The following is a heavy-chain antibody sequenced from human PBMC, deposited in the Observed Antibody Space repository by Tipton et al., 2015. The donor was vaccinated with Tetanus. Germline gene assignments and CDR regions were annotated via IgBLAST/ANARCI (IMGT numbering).Heavy chain of an antibody. CDR3: ARRRTTTALSYYFDS. CDR1: GYNFTIYW. CDR2: IYPGDSNI. D-gene: IGHD4-17*01. V-gene: IGHV5-51*01. J-gene: IGHJ4*02. Sequence: QLVQSGPEVKEPGESLKISCKGSGYNFTIYWIGWVRQMPGKGLEWMGIIYPGDSNIRYSPSFQGQVTISADRSISTAYLQWSSLKASDTAMYYCARRRTTTALSYYFDSWGQGTLVTVSS.